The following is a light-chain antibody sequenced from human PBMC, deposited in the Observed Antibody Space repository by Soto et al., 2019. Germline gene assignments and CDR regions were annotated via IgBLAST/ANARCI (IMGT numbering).Light chain of an antibody. J-gene: IGKJ1*01. CDR2: EAS. V-gene: IGKV3-11*01. CDR3: QVRDVWPS. Sequence: IVLTQSPVTLALSPGERAVLSCRASQSVSTSLAWYQHKPGQAPRLFIYEASKRAPGIPARFSGSGSGTDFTLTISSLEPEDFAVYYCQVRDVWPSFGQGTKVEIK. CDR1: QSVSTS.